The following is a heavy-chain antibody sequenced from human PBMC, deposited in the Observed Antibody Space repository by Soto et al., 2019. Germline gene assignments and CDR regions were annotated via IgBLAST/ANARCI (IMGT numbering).Heavy chain of an antibody. CDR2: ISPMSGAA. CDR1: GGTFNTYA. J-gene: IGHJ4*02. Sequence: QVQLVQSGAEMKKPGSSVKVSCQSSGGTFNTYAMNWVRQAPGQGPEWMGDISPMSGAAKYAPKFQGRVTITADESTGTSYMQLSSLTSEDTALYFCAREVQVHTPAFVYWGQGTLVTVSS. CDR3: AREVQVHTPAFVY. V-gene: IGHV1-69*19. D-gene: IGHD3-10*01.